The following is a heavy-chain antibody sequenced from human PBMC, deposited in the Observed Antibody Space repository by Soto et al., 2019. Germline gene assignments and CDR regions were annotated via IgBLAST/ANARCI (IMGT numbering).Heavy chain of an antibody. CDR3: ARVRHARSGSLLRAPNPFDY. V-gene: IGHV4-34*01. CDR1: GGSFSGYY. J-gene: IGHJ4*02. CDR2: INHSGST. D-gene: IGHD3-10*01. Sequence: PSETLSLTCAVYGGSFSGYYWSWIRQPPGKGLEWIGEINHSGSTNYNPSLKSRVTISVDTSKNQFSLKLSSVTAADTAVYYCARVRHARSGSLLRAPNPFDYWGQGTLVTVSS.